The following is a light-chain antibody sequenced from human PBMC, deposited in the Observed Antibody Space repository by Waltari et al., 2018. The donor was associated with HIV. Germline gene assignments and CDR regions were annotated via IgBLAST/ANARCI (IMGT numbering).Light chain of an antibody. Sequence: QSALTQPPSASGSPGQSVTISCTGTRNDVGNYAYVSWYQQHPGKAPKLLIYGVNPRPSGVPDRFSGSKSDNTASLTVSGLQAEDEADYYCSSYAGRNNRLVFGGGTKLTVL. CDR1: RNDVGNYAY. CDR2: GVN. J-gene: IGLJ2*01. CDR3: SSYAGRNNRLV. V-gene: IGLV2-8*01.